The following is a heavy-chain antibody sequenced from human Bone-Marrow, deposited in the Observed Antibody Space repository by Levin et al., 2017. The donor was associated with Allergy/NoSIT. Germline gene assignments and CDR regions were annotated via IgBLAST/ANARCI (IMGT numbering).Heavy chain of an antibody. V-gene: IGHV4-34*01. D-gene: IGHD3-3*01. J-gene: IGHJ6*02. CDR2: INHSGST. CDR1: GGSFSGYY. Sequence: SSETLSLTCAVYGGSFSGYYWSWIRQPPGKGLEWIGEINHSGSTNYNPSLKSRVTISVDTSKNQFSLKLSSVTAADTAVYYCARIKYPTIFGVGYYYGMDVWGQGTTVTVSS. CDR3: ARIKYPTIFGVGYYYGMDV.